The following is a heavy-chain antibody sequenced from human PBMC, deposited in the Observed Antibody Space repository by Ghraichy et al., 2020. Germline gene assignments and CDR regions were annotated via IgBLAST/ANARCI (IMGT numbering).Heavy chain of an antibody. CDR1: GFTFSSYA. J-gene: IGHJ6*02. CDR3: AKDHDYGDYDGYYYYGMDV. D-gene: IGHD4-17*01. Sequence: LTCAASGFTFSSYAMSWVRQAPGKGLEWVSAISGSGGSTYYADSVKGRFTISRDNSKNTLYLQMNSLRAEDTAVYYCAKDHDYGDYDGYYYYGMDVWGQGTTVTVSS. V-gene: IGHV3-23*01. CDR2: ISGSGGST.